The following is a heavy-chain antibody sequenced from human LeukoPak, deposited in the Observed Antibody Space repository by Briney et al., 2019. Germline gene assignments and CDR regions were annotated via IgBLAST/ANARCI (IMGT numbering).Heavy chain of an antibody. CDR2: MNPNSGNT. CDR1: GYTFTTYD. Sequence: GASVKVSCKASGYTFTTYDINWVRQATGQGLEWMGWMNPNSGNTGYAQKFQGRVTMTRNTSISTAYMELSSLRSEDTAVYYCARASNHDILTGYYIDYWGQGTLVTVSS. CDR3: ARASNHDILTGYYIDY. D-gene: IGHD3-9*01. J-gene: IGHJ4*02. V-gene: IGHV1-8*01.